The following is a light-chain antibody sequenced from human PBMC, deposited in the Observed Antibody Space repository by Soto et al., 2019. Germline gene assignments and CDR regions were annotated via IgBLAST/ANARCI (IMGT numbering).Light chain of an antibody. CDR1: HNIERW. Sequence: QMPQYAGTLPTLSGDRVPIPWRASHNIERWMAWYQQKPGKAPSLLIFDASTLHSGVPSRFTGSGSGTEFTLVISRLQPDDFATYYCQQYSSYSPYTLGQGT. V-gene: IGKV1-5*01. CDR2: DAS. CDR3: QQYSSYSPYT. J-gene: IGKJ2*01.